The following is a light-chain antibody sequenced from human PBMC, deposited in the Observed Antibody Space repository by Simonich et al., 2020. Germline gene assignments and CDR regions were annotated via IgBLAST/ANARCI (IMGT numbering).Light chain of an antibody. J-gene: IGKJ2*01. Sequence: AIRMTQSPSSLSASTGDRVTITCRASQGISSYLAWYQQKPGKAPKLLIYAASSLQSGVPSRFSGSGSGTDFTLPISSLQPEDFATYYCQQSYSTPYTFGQGTKLEIK. CDR3: QQSYSTPYT. V-gene: IGKV1-8*01. CDR1: QGISSY. CDR2: AAS.